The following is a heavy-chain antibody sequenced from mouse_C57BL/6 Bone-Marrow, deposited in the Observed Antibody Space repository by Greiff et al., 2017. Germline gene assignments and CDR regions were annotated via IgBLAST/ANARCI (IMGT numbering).Heavy chain of an antibody. CDR2: IYWDDDK. Sequence: QVQLKESGPGILQPSQTLSLTCSFSGFSLSSGMGVSWIRQPSGKGLEWLAHIYWDDDKRYKPSLKSRLTISKDTSRNQVFLKITSVDNADTATYYCARSRGLTVSWFAYWGQGTLVTVSA. CDR3: ARSRGLTVSWFAY. J-gene: IGHJ3*01. D-gene: IGHD4-1*01. V-gene: IGHV8-12*01. CDR1: GFSLSSGMG.